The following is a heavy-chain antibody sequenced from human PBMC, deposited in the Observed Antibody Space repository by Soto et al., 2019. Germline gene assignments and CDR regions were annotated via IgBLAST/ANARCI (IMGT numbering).Heavy chain of an antibody. V-gene: IGHV3-11*01. J-gene: IGHJ5*02. Sequence: PGGSLRLSCAASGFTFSDYYMSWIRQAPGKGLEWVSYISSSGSTIYYADSVKGRFTISRDNAKNSLYLQMNSLRAEDTAVYYCARDNIVVVPAAIRMGYNWFDPWGQGTLVTVSS. D-gene: IGHD2-2*01. CDR2: ISSSGSTI. CDR1: GFTFSDYY. CDR3: ARDNIVVVPAAIRMGYNWFDP.